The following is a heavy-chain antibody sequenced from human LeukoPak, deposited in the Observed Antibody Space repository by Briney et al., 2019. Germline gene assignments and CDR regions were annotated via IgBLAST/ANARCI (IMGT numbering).Heavy chain of an antibody. CDR1: GGSFSGYY. V-gene: IGHV4-4*07. Sequence: SETLSLTCAVYGGSFSGYYWSWIRQSAGKGLEWIGRIYITGSTTYNPSLKGRVTMSLDTSKNQFSLKLSSVTAADTAVYYCARDSGTTGEVKFDPWGQGTLVTVSS. J-gene: IGHJ5*02. CDR3: ARDSGTTGEVKFDP. CDR2: IYITGST. D-gene: IGHD3-10*01.